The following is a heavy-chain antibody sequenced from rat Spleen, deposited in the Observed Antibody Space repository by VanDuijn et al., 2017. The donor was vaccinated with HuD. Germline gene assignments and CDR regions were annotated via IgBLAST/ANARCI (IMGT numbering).Heavy chain of an antibody. Sequence: EVQLQESGPGLVKPSQSLTLTCSVTGYSITNNYWGWIRNFPGNKMEWMGYITYSGSTSYNPSLKSRISITRDTSKNQFFLQLNSVTTEDTATYYCARSGTNPGWYFDFWGPGTMVTVSS. CDR3: ARSGTNPGWYFDF. V-gene: IGHV3-1*01. CDR1: GYSITNNY. CDR2: ITYSGST. J-gene: IGHJ1*01. D-gene: IGHD3-4*01.